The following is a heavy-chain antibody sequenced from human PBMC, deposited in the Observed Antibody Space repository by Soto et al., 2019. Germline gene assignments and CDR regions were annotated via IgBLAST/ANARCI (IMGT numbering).Heavy chain of an antibody. Sequence: SETRSVSCSVSGGTTSNDCWRWIRQPPGRGLEWIGHIFYSGSTNYNPALKSRVTISVDTSKSQFSLKLSSVTAADTAVYYCAKDSGYNYGYFRWFDPWGQGTLVTVS. CDR3: AKDSGYNYGYFRWFDP. D-gene: IGHD5-18*01. V-gene: IGHV4-59*01. CDR2: IFYSGST. CDR1: GGTTSNDC. J-gene: IGHJ5*02.